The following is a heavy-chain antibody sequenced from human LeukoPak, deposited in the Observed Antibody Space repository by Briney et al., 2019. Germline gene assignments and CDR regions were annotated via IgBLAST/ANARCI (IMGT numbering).Heavy chain of an antibody. CDR1: GFTFSSYW. Sequence: GGSLRLSCAASGFTFSSYWMSWVRQAPGKGREWVANIKQDGSEKYYVDSVKGRFTISRDNAKNSLYLQMNSLRAEDTAVYYCARDRFYYGSGSPVGYWGQGTLVTVSS. CDR3: ARDRFYYGSGSPVGY. D-gene: IGHD3-10*01. CDR2: IKQDGSEK. V-gene: IGHV3-7*01. J-gene: IGHJ4*02.